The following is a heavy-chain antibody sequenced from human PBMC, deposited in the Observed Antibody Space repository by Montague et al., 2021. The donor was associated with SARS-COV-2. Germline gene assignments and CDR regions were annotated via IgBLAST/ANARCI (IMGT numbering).Heavy chain of an antibody. Sequence: PALVKPTQTLTLTCTFSGFSLTTSGVGVGWIRQPPGKALECLALIYWNDDKRYTPSLKNRLTVTKDISKNQVVLTMTNMEPVDTGTYYRAHKKSGWPIEFGYWGQGILVTVSP. V-gene: IGHV2-5*01. J-gene: IGHJ4*02. D-gene: IGHD6-19*01. CDR2: IYWNDDK. CDR3: AHKKSGWPIEFGY. CDR1: GFSLTTSGVG.